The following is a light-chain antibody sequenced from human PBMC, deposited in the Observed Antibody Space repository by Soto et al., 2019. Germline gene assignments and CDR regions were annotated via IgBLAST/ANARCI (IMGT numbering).Light chain of an antibody. J-gene: IGKJ1*01. CDR3: QKYNSYWT. CDR1: QSISSW. Sequence: DIQMTQSPSTLSASVGDRVTITCRASQSISSWLAWYQQKPGKAPKLLIYYASSLESGVPSRFSGSGSGTEFTLTISSLQPDDFATYYCQKYNSYWTFGQGTKVDIK. CDR2: YAS. V-gene: IGKV1-5*01.